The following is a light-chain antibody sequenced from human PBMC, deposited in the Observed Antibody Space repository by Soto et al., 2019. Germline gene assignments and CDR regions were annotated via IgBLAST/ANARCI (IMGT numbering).Light chain of an antibody. Sequence: DIHMTQSPSSLSASLGDRVTISCRASQSISNYLAWYQQKPGELPKLVIYAASILQTGVPSRFSGSGSGTDFSLTISSLQPEDVATYFCQKYNSPPRTFGQGTKVDNK. V-gene: IGKV1-27*01. J-gene: IGKJ1*01. CDR1: QSISNY. CDR2: AAS. CDR3: QKYNSPPRT.